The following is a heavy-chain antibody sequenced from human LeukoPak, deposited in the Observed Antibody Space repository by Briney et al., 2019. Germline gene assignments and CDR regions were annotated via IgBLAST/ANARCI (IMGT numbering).Heavy chain of an antibody. CDR2: IGIGDDT. D-gene: IGHD3-22*01. J-gene: IGHJ4*02. Sequence: GGSLRLSCAASGFTFRDYDMHWVRQVPGRGLEWVSAIGIGDDTHYPDSVKGRFTISRENAKNSLYLQMNTLRDGDTAVYYCARDSASSGYSIDYWGQGTLVTVSS. CDR3: ARDSASSGYSIDY. CDR1: GFTFRDYD. V-gene: IGHV3-13*01.